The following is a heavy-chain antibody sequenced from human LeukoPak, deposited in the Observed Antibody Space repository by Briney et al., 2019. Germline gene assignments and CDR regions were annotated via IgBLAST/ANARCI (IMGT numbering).Heavy chain of an antibody. V-gene: IGHV4-34*01. CDR3: ARGRITIFGAALGGSYYGMDV. Sequence: SETLSLTCAVYGGSFSGYFWSWIRQPPGKGLEWIGEINHSGSTNYNPSLKSRVTISVDTSKNQFSLKLSSVTAADTAVYYCARGRITIFGAALGGSYYGMDVWGQGTTVTVSS. CDR1: GGSFSGYF. D-gene: IGHD3-3*01. J-gene: IGHJ6*02. CDR2: INHSGST.